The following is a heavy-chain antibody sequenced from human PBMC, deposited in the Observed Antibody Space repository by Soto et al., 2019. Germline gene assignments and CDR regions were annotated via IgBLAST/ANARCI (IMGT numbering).Heavy chain of an antibody. D-gene: IGHD1-1*01. CDR3: ARERGWNDYSTLYYTEGWFDP. Sequence: QVQLVQSGAEVKRPGSSVKVSCKASGGKFSNCAITWVRQAPGQGLEWLGGIIPSFGTTHYAQKFQHRVTITEDVSTRTSNMELRRLGPDHTGVYFFARERGWNDYSTLYYTEGWFDPWGRGTLVIVSS. CDR2: IIPSFGTT. CDR1: GGKFSNCA. V-gene: IGHV1-69*01. J-gene: IGHJ5*02.